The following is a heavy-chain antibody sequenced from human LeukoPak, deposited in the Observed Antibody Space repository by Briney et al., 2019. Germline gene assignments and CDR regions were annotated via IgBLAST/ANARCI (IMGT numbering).Heavy chain of an antibody. Sequence: ASVKVSCKASGYTFTSYDINWVRQATGQGLEWMGIINPSGGSTSYAQKFQGRVTMTRDMSTSTVYMELSSLRSEDTAVYYCARVERDSSSPPFDYWGQGTLVTVSS. V-gene: IGHV1-46*01. CDR3: ARVERDSSSPPFDY. CDR2: INPSGGST. CDR1: GYTFTSYD. J-gene: IGHJ4*02. D-gene: IGHD6-6*01.